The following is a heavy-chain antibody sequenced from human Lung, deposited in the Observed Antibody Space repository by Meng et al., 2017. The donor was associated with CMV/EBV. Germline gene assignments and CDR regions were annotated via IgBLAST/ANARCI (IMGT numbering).Heavy chain of an antibody. CDR3: TTVLPYNWNYGAYGFDY. Sequence: FSNAWMSWVSQAPGKGLEWVGHIKSNIDGGTTDYAAPVKGRFTISRDDSKNTLYLQMNSLKTEDTAVYYCTTVLPYNWNYGAYGFDYWGQGTLVTVSS. V-gene: IGHV3-15*01. J-gene: IGHJ4*02. D-gene: IGHD1-7*01. CDR2: IKSNIDGGTT. CDR1: FSNAW.